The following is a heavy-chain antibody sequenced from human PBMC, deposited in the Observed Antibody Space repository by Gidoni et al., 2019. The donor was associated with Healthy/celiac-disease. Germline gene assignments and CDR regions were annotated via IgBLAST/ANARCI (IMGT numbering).Heavy chain of an antibody. D-gene: IGHD2-21*02. Sequence: SNAWMTWVRQAPGKGLEWVGRIKSKTDGGTTDYAAPVKGRYTISRDDSKNTLYLQMNSLKTEDTAVYDYTADPSMVTARPLYYYYCGMDVWGQGTTVTVSS. J-gene: IGHJ6*02. CDR2: IKSKTDGGTT. V-gene: IGHV3-15*07. CDR1: SNAW. CDR3: TADPSMVTARPLYYYYCGMDV.